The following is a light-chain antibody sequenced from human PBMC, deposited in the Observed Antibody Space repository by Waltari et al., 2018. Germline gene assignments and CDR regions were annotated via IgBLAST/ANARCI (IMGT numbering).Light chain of an antibody. CDR3: QQYDYLPALT. J-gene: IGKJ4*01. CDR2: DAT. Sequence: DIQMTQSPSSLSASVGDGVTITCQASQDIMNYLNWFQQKPGKAPKLLIFDATNLETGVPSRFSGSGSGADFTFTISSLQPEDVATYYCQQYDYLPALTFGGGTKVEIK. CDR1: QDIMNY. V-gene: IGKV1-33*01.